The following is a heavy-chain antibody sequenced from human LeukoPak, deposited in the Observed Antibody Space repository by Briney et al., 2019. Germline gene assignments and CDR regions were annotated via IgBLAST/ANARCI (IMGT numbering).Heavy chain of an antibody. V-gene: IGHV4-59*01. D-gene: IGHD3-16*01. CDR1: GGSSSSYY. CDR2: IYDSGST. J-gene: IGHJ5*02. CDR3: ARSQIGDWFDP. Sequence: PSETLSFTCTGSGGSSSSYYWSWIGKPPGKGREWIGYIYDSGSTHYYPSIKSRVTISVDTSTNQFSLKLSSVTAADTAVYYCARSQIGDWFDPWGQGTLVTVSS.